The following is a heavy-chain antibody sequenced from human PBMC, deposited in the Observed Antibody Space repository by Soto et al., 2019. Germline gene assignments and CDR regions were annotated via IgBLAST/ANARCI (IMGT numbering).Heavy chain of an antibody. V-gene: IGHV4-38-2*02. J-gene: IGHJ5*02. CDR2: IFHSGST. CDR1: GSSIRSDFY. Sequence: LSLTCAVSGSSIRSDFYWARIRQPPVEGLEWIGSIFHSGSTYYNASLQSRVSMSVDTSKNQFSLELTSVTAADTALYFCARDRRVKVFGVLKTNWFEPWGQGTLVNVS. CDR3: ARDRRVKVFGVLKTNWFEP. D-gene: IGHD3-3*01.